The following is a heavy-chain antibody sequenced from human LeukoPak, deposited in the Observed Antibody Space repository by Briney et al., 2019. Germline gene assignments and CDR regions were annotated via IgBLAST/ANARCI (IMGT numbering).Heavy chain of an antibody. CDR3: ARSLGFGAARPEGFDP. CDR1: GYTFTGYY. Sequence: ASVKVSCKASGYTFTGYYMHWVRQAPGQGLEWMGWINPNSGGTNYAQKFQGRVTMTRDTSISTAYMELSRLRSDDTAVYYCARSLGFGAARPEGFDPWGQGTLVTVSS. V-gene: IGHV1-2*02. J-gene: IGHJ5*02. CDR2: INPNSGGT. D-gene: IGHD6-6*01.